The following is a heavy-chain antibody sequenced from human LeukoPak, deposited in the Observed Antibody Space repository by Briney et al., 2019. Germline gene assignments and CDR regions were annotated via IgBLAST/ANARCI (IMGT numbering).Heavy chain of an antibody. Sequence: PGGSLRLSCAASRFTFSSYAISWVRQAPGKGLEWVSGISGSGDNTYYADSVKGRFTISRDNSKNTLYVQVSSLGTEDTAAYYCAKGSYYDSSGSFYFDYWGQGTLVTVSS. J-gene: IGHJ4*02. D-gene: IGHD3-22*01. CDR1: RFTFSSYA. CDR2: ISGSGDNT. CDR3: AKGSYYDSSGSFYFDY. V-gene: IGHV3-23*01.